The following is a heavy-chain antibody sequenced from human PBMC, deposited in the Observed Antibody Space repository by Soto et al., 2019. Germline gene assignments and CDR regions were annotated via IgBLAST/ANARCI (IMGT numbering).Heavy chain of an antibody. CDR3: ARLVALLQPIDS. CDR1: GYTFTNYW. J-gene: IGHJ5*01. V-gene: IGHV5-51*01. CDR2: IFPRDFDV. D-gene: IGHD4-4*01. Sequence: GWSLKISCQTSGYTFTNYWIGWVRQMPGGGLEWLGLIFPRDFDVRYSPSFEGQVTISADRSTATAFLQWRSREDSDSALYSCARLVALLQPIDSWGQGTPVTVSS.